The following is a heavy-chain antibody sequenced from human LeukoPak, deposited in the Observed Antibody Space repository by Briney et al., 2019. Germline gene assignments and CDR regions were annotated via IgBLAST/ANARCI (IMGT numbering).Heavy chain of an antibody. V-gene: IGHV3-23*01. Sequence: GGSLRLSCAASGFTFSSYAMSRVRQAPGKGLEWVSAISGSGGSTYYADSVKGRFTTSRDNSKNTLYLQMNSLSAEDTAVYYCARGGTYYYDSSGYFPLDYWGQGTLVTVSS. CDR2: ISGSGGST. J-gene: IGHJ4*02. CDR3: ARGGTYYYDSSGYFPLDY. CDR1: GFTFSSYA. D-gene: IGHD3-22*01.